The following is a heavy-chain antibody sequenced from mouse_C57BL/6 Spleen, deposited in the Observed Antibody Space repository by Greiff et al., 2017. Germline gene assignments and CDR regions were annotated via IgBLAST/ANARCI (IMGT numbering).Heavy chain of an antibody. CDR2: IWSGGST. Sequence: VQLQQSGPGLVQPSQSLSITCTVSGFSLTSYGVHWVRQPPGKGLEWLGVIWSGGSTDYNAAFISRLSISKDNSKSQVFFKMNSLQADDTAIYYCAKNGGNYGSSYDWYFDVWGTGTTVTVSS. J-gene: IGHJ1*03. CDR1: GFSLTSYG. V-gene: IGHV2-4*01. D-gene: IGHD1-1*01. CDR3: AKNGGNYGSSYDWYFDV.